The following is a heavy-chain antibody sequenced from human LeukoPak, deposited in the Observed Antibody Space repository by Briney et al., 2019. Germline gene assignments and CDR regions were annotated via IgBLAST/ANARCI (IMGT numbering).Heavy chain of an antibody. Sequence: PSETLSLTCSVSGGSISSSSYYWNWIRQPPGKGLGCVGSIYYSGTTYYNSSLKSRVTISEDTSKNRFSLMLTSVTAADTAVYYCARQVSDYFYYYIDVWGEGTTVIVSS. CDR2: IYYSGTT. CDR3: ARQVSDYFYYYIDV. J-gene: IGHJ6*03. CDR1: GGSISSSSYY. V-gene: IGHV4-39*01.